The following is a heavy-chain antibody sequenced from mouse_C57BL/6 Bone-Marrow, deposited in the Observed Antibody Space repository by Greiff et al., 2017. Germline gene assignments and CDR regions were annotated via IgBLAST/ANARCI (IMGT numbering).Heavy chain of an antibody. Sequence: QVQLQQPGAELVKPGASVKLSCKASSYTFTSYWMHWVKQRPGQGLEWIGMIHPNGGSTNYNEKFKSKATLTVDKSSSTAYMQLSSLTAEDCAVYYCASRGSSCYVAFAYWGQGTLVTVSA. CDR2: IHPNGGST. CDR1: SYTFTSYW. V-gene: IGHV1-64*01. CDR3: ASRGSSCYVAFAY. D-gene: IGHD3-1*01. J-gene: IGHJ3*01.